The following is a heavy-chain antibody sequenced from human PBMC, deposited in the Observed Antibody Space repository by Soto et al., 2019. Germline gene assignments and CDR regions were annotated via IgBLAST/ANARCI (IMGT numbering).Heavy chain of an antibody. CDR3: AREDTAKDGYYYYGMDV. D-gene: IGHD2-15*01. Sequence: ASVKVSCKASGYTFTSYGIGWVRQAPGQGLEWMGWISAYNGNTNYAQKLQGRVTMTTDTSTSTAYMELRSLRSDDTAVYYCAREDTAKDGYYYYGMDVWGQGTTVTVSS. V-gene: IGHV1-18*04. J-gene: IGHJ6*02. CDR2: ISAYNGNT. CDR1: GYTFTSYG.